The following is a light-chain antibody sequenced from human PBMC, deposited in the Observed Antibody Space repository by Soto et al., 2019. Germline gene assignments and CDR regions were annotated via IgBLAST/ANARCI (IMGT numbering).Light chain of an antibody. CDR3: QQYNNWPPWT. J-gene: IGKJ1*01. CDR1: QSVTSN. Sequence: EIVMTQSPATLSVSPGERATLSCRASQSVTSNFAWYQQKPGQAPRLLIYDASTRATGIPARFRGSGSGTEFTLTISSLQSEDFAVYYCQQYNNWPPWTFGRGTKVEIK. V-gene: IGKV3-15*01. CDR2: DAS.